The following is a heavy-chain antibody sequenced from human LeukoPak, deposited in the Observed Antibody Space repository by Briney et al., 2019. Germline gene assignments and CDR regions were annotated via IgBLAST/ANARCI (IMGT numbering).Heavy chain of an antibody. CDR2: INPNSGGT. CDR3: ARDLAGYMDV. Sequence: GASVRVSCKASGYTLTSYYMHWVRQAPGQGLEWMGWINPNSGGTNYAQKFQGRVTMTRDTSISTAYMELSRLRSDDTAVYYCARDLAGYMDVWGKGTTVTVSS. D-gene: IGHD3-3*02. J-gene: IGHJ6*03. V-gene: IGHV1-2*02. CDR1: GYTLTSYY.